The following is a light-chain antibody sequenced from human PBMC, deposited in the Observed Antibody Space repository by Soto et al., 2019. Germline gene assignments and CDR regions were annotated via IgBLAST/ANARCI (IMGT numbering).Light chain of an antibody. CDR1: QSVGSS. Sequence: EIVLTQSPDTLSLSPGERATLSCRASQSVGSSLAWYQRKPGQAPRLLIYVASNRATGIPARFSGSGSGTDVTLTISSLEHEDFAVYYCQQRSNWPPEVTFGPGTKVDIK. J-gene: IGKJ3*01. CDR2: VAS. V-gene: IGKV3-11*01. CDR3: QQRSNWPPEVT.